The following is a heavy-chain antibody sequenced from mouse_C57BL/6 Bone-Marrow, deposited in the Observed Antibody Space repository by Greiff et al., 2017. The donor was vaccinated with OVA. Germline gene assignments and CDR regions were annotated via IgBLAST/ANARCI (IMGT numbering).Heavy chain of an antibody. CDR2: IRNKANNHAT. CDR3: TGTTGTYWYFDV. CDR1: GFTFSDAW. Sequence: EVKLMESGGGLVQPGGSMKLSCAASGFTFSDAWMDWVRQSPEKGLEWVAEIRNKANNHATYYAESVKGRFTISRDDSKSSVYLQMNSLRAEDTGIYYCTGTTGTYWYFDVWGTGTTVTVSS. J-gene: IGHJ1*03. D-gene: IGHD4-1*02. V-gene: IGHV6-6*01.